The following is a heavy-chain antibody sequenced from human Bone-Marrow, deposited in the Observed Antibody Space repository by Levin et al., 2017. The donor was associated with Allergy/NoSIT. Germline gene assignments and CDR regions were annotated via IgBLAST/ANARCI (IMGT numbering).Heavy chain of an antibody. V-gene: IGHV1-69*13. CDR2: IIPMVGRA. Sequence: ASVKVSCQAPGDTFSSYAISWVRQGPGQGLEWMGVIIPMVGRATYAQRFQGRVTITADDATSTAYMNLTSLRSEDTAVYYCAREAFTTGSSGFHDYWGQGTLVTVSS. CDR1: GDTFSSYA. J-gene: IGHJ4*02. CDR3: AREAFTTGSSGFHDY. D-gene: IGHD1-1*01.